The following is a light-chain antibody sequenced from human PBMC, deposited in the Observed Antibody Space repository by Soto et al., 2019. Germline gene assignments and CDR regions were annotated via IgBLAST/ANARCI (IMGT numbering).Light chain of an antibody. CDR1: QSVSSSY. Sequence: EIVLTQSPGTLSLSPGERATLSCRASQSVSSSYLAWYQQKPGQAPRLLIDGASNRATGIPDRFSGSGSGTDFTLNISRLEPEDFAVYYCQQHGSSTYTFGQGTKLEIK. J-gene: IGKJ2*01. CDR3: QQHGSSTYT. CDR2: GAS. V-gene: IGKV3-20*01.